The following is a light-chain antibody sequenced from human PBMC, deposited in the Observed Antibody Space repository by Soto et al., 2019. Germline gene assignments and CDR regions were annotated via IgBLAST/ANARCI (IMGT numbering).Light chain of an antibody. J-gene: IGKJ5*01. CDR3: QQYDSWPPIT. CDR1: QSVNNY. Sequence: EIVLTQSPGTLSLSPGERATLSCRASQSVNNYLAWYQQKPGQAPRLLIYDTSDRATGIPARFSGSGSGTEFTLTVSSLQSEDFAIYYCQQYDSWPPITFGQGTRLEIK. CDR2: DTS. V-gene: IGKV3D-15*01.